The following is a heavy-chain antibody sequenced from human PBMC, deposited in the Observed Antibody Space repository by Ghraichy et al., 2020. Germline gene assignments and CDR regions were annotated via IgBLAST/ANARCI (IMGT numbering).Heavy chain of an antibody. CDR3: ARGGSTWYIDL. CDR2: INNSGDT. CDR1: GGSFKNYN. Sequence: SETLSLTCGVSGGSFKNYNWSWIRQPPGKGLEWIGEINNSGDTNYNPSLKSRITILLDKTKKQFSLKLTSVTAADTAIYYCARGGSTWYIDLWGKGTLVIFSS. J-gene: IGHJ4*02. V-gene: IGHV4-34*01. D-gene: IGHD6-13*01.